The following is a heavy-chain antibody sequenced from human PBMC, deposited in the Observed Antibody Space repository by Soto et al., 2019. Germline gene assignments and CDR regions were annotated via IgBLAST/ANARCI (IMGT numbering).Heavy chain of an antibody. CDR3: AKGGLTAAGTLWFDP. CDR1: GFTFDDYT. CDR2: ISWDGGST. J-gene: IGHJ5*02. D-gene: IGHD6-13*01. Sequence: EVQLVESGGVVVQPGGSLRLSCAASGFTFDDYTMHWVRQAPGKGLEWVSLISWDGGSTYYADSVKGRFTISRDNSKNSLYLQMNSLRTEDSALYYCAKGGLTAAGTLWFDPWGQGTLVTVSS. V-gene: IGHV3-43*01.